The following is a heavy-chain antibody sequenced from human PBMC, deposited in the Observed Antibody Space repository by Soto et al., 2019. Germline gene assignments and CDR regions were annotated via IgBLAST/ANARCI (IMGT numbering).Heavy chain of an antibody. V-gene: IGHV4-59*01. D-gene: IGHD5-12*01. J-gene: IGHJ4*02. CDR1: GGSISSYY. Sequence: SETLSITCTVSGGSISSYYWSWIRQPPGKGLEWIGYIYYSGSTNYNPSLKSRVTISVDTSKNQFSLKLSSVTAADTAVYYCARAYVRRDGYNLTIFDFRGQGILVTVFS. CDR2: IYYSGST. CDR3: ARAYVRRDGYNLTIFDF.